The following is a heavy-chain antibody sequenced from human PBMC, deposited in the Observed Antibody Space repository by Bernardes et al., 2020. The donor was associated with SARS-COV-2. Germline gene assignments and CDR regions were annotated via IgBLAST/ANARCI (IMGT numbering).Heavy chain of an antibody. J-gene: IGHJ4*02. D-gene: IGHD3-9*01. Sequence: SGPTPLKPTQTLTLTCTFSGFSLSTSGMCVSWIRQPPGKALEWLARIDWDDDKYYSTSLKTRLTISKDTSKNQVVLTMTNMDPVDTATYYCARDYYDILTGYYKVFDYWGQGTLVTVSS. CDR1: GFSLSTSGMC. CDR2: IDWDDDK. CDR3: ARDYYDILTGYYKVFDY. V-gene: IGHV2-70*11.